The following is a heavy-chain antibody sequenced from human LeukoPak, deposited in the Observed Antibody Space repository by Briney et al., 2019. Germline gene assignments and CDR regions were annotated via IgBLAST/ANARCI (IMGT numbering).Heavy chain of an antibody. CDR2: IIPIFGTA. V-gene: IGHV1-69*13. CDR3: ARGVVAARPIEWFDP. D-gene: IGHD6-6*01. Sequence: GASVKVSCKASGGTFSSYAISWVRQAPGQGLEWMGGIIPIFGTANYAQKFQGRVTITADESTSTAYMELSSLRSEDTAVYYCARGVVAARPIEWFDPWGQGTLVTDSS. J-gene: IGHJ5*02. CDR1: GGTFSSYA.